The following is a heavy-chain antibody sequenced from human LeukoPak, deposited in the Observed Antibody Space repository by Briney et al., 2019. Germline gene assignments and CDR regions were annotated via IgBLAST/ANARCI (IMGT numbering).Heavy chain of an antibody. CDR3: ARAEVQSSGYHY. CDR2: ISAYNGNT. V-gene: IGHV1-18*01. J-gene: IGHJ4*02. D-gene: IGHD6-19*01. CDR1: GYTFTGYG. Sequence: ASVKVSCKASGYTFTGYGISWVRQAPGQGLEWMGWISAYNGNTNYAQKFQGRVTMTGDRSTSTAYLELSGLTFDDTAVYYCARAEVQSSGYHYWGQGTLITVSS.